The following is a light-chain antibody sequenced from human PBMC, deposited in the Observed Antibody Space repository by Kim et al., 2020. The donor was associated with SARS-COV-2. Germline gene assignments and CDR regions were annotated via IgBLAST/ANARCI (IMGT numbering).Light chain of an antibody. CDR3: FSYAGSNNWV. CDR1: SRDVGGYNY. Sequence: QSVTISCTVTSRDVGGYNYGSWYQQHPGKAPNLMIYEVSKRPSGVPDRFSGSKYDNTASLTVSGLQAEDEAYYYCFSYAGSNNWVFGGGTQLTVL. J-gene: IGLJ3*02. CDR2: EVS. V-gene: IGLV2-8*01.